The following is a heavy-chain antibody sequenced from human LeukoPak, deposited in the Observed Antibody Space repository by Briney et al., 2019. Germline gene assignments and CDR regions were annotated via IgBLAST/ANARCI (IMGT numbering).Heavy chain of an antibody. Sequence: SVKVSCKASGGTFSSYAISWVRQAPGQGLEWMGGIIPIFGTANYAQKFQGRVTITADKSTSTAYMELSSLRSEDTAVYYCARATVVSYGMYYFDYWGQGTLVTVSS. CDR2: IIPIFGTA. J-gene: IGHJ4*02. CDR1: GGTFSSYA. CDR3: ARATVVSYGMYYFDY. V-gene: IGHV1-69*06. D-gene: IGHD4-23*01.